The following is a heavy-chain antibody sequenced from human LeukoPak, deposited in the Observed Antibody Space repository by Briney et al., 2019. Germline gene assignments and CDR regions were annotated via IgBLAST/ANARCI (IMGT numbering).Heavy chain of an antibody. CDR2: INPNSGGT. Sequence: GASVKVSCKASGYTFTDSYLHWVRQAPGQGLEWMGWINPNSGGTNYAHKFQGRVTMTRDTSISTAYMELSSLRSDDTAVFYCARTTCSGGSCYDPWNFDSWGQGTLVTVSS. D-gene: IGHD2-15*01. V-gene: IGHV1-2*07. CDR3: ARTTCSGGSCYDPWNFDS. CDR1: GYTFTDSY. J-gene: IGHJ4*02.